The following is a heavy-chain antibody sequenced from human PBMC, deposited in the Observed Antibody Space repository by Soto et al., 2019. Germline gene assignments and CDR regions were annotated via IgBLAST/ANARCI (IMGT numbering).Heavy chain of an antibody. CDR2: IWFDGSNK. V-gene: IGHV3-33*01. Sequence: QVQLVESGGGVVQPGRSLRLSCAASGFTFSSYGMHWVRQAPGKGLAWVAVIWFDGSNKFYADSVKGRFTISRDNSKNTVSLQVNSLRDEDSAAYYCATTGPYWSQGTLVPVSS. CDR3: ATTGPY. J-gene: IGHJ4*02. CDR1: GFTFSSYG.